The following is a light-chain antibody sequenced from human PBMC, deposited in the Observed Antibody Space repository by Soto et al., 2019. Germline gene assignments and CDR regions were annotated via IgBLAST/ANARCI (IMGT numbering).Light chain of an antibody. J-gene: IGLJ3*02. Sequence: NFMLTQPHSVSESPGKTVTISCTGSGGSIASNYVQWYQQRPGSTPTTVIFEDSQRPSGVPDRFSGSIDSSSNSASLTISGLKTEDEADYYCQSWDKSNPWVVGGGTKLTVL. CDR2: EDS. V-gene: IGLV6-57*02. CDR1: GGSIASNY. CDR3: QSWDKSNPWV.